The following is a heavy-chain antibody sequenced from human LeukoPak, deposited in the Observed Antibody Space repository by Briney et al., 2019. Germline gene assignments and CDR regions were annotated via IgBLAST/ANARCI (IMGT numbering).Heavy chain of an antibody. CDR1: GFTFSSYG. D-gene: IGHD3-10*01. CDR2: IGGRDGST. J-gene: IGHJ4*02. V-gene: IGHV3-23*01. CDR3: AKGHYYGSGSLDY. Sequence: GGSLRLSCAASGFTFSSYGMSWVRQAPGKGLEWVSAIGGRDGSTYYADSVKGRFTISRDNSKNTLYVQMNSLRAEDTAVYYCAKGHYYGSGSLDYWGQGTLVTVSP.